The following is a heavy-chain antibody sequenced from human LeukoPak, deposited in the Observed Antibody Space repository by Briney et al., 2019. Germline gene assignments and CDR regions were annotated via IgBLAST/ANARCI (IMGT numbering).Heavy chain of an antibody. J-gene: IGHJ4*02. V-gene: IGHV4-59*12. CDR3: ARDRYYYDSSGSVFDY. CDR1: GGSFSGYY. D-gene: IGHD3-22*01. Sequence: SETLSLTCAVYGGSFSGYYWSWIRQPPGKGLEWIGYFHYSGSTNYNPSLKNRVTISVDTSKNQFSLKLSSVTAADTAVYYCARDRYYYDSSGSVFDYWGQGTLVTVSS. CDR2: FHYSGST.